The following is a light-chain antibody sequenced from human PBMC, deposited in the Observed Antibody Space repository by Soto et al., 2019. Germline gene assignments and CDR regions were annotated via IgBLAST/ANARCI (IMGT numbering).Light chain of an antibody. CDR2: RTS. V-gene: IGKV3-11*01. CDR3: QQRSNWPPIT. CDR1: QSVSSN. Sequence: EMVMTQSPATLSVSPGERATLSCRASQSVSSNLAWYQQKPGQAPRLLMFRTSNRATGIPARFSGSGSGTDFTLTISSLEPADFAVYYCQQRSNWPPITFGQGTRLEI. J-gene: IGKJ5*01.